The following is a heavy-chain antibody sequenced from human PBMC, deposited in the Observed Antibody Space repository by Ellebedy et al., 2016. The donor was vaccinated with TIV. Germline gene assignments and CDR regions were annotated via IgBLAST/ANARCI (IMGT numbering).Heavy chain of an antibody. Sequence: MPSETLSLTCTVSGASIRSSGYFWGWIRQSPGKGLEWIASIYYGGSSYYSPSLRSRATISVDTSTNQFSLRVTSVTAADTAVYYCAGERWMEGTDVWGQGTTVFVSS. CDR3: AGERWMEGTDV. CDR1: GASIRSSGYF. V-gene: IGHV4-39*01. CDR2: IYYGGSS. J-gene: IGHJ6*02. D-gene: IGHD1-26*01.